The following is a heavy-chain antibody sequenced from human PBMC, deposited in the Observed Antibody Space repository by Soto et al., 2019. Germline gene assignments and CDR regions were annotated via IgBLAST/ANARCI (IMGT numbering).Heavy chain of an antibody. J-gene: IGHJ4*02. CDR2: ISFDGSNK. CDR3: AIDCCGWYGSSEYGF. D-gene: IGHD6-19*01. Sequence: QVQLVVSGGGVVQPGRSLRLSCAASGFTFSSSGMHWVRQAPGKGLEWVAVISFDGSNKYYADSVKGRFTISRDNSKNTLDLHMDSLSAEDAAVYYCAIDCCGWYGSSEYGFWGQGTLVTVCS. CDR1: GFTFSSSG. V-gene: IGHV3-30*03.